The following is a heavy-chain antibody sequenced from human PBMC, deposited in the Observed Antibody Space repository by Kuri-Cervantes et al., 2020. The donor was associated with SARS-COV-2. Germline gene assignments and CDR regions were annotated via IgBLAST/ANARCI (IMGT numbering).Heavy chain of an antibody. D-gene: IGHD2-2*01. Sequence: GESLKISCAASGFTFSSYSMNWVRQAPGKGLEWVSSISSSSSYIYYADSVKGRFTISRDNAKNSLYLQMNSLRAEDTAVYYCVREHCSSTSCYGLDYWGQGTLVTVSS. V-gene: IGHV3-21*01. CDR1: GFTFSSYS. J-gene: IGHJ4*02. CDR2: ISSSSSYI. CDR3: VREHCSSTSCYGLDY.